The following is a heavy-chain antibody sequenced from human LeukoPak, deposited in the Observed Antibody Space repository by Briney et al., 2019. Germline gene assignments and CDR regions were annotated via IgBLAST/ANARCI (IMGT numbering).Heavy chain of an antibody. CDR1: GFTFSSYE. V-gene: IGHV3-48*03. CDR2: ISSSGSTI. J-gene: IGHJ3*02. D-gene: IGHD4-17*01. CDR3: ARPPSTTLNTGVALDI. Sequence: GGSLRLSCAASGFTFSSYEMNWVRQAPGKGLEWVSYISSSGSTIYYADSVKGRFTISRDNAKNSLYLQMNSLRAEDTAVYYCARPPSTTLNTGVALDIWGQGTMVTVSS.